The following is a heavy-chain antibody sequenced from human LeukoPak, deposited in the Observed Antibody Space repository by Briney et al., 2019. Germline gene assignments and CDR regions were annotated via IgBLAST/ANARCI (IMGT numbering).Heavy chain of an antibody. J-gene: IGHJ1*01. CDR1: GLDFSGYA. CDR3: AAYDNSGYSKKYFQH. CDR2: IGSDGST. Sequence: GGSLRLSCAVSGLDFSGYAMSWVRQAPGKGLEWVSGIGSDGSTHYEESVKGRFAISRDNSKSTLYLQMNSLRADDTAVYYCAAYDNSGYSKKYFQHWGQGTLVTVSS. V-gene: IGHV3-23*01. D-gene: IGHD3-22*01.